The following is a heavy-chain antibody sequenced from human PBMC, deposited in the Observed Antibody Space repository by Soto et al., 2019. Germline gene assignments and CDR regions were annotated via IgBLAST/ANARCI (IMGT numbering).Heavy chain of an antibody. CDR3: ARDYPPDYYDSSGYYFGGWFDL. CDR1: GYTFTGYY. Sequence: ASVKVSCKASGYTFTGYYMHWVRQAPGQGLEWMGWINPNSGGTNYAQKFQGRVTMTRDTSISTAYMELSRLRFDDTAVYYCARDYPPDYYDSSGYYFGGWFDLWRQGTLVTVSS. D-gene: IGHD3-22*01. CDR2: INPNSGGT. J-gene: IGHJ5*02. V-gene: IGHV1-2*02.